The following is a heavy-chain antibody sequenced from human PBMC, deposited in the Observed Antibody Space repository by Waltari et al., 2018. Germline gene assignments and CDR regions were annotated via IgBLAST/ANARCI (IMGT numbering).Heavy chain of an antibody. J-gene: IGHJ4*02. CDR3: ARDGNWNDSLF. CDR2: IIPILGIA. CDR1: GGTFSSYT. D-gene: IGHD1-1*01. V-gene: IGHV1-69*08. Sequence: QVQLVQSGAAVKKPGSSVKVSCKASGGTFSSYTISWVRQAPGQGLEWMGRIIPILGIANYAQKFQGRVTITADKSTSTAYMELSSLRSEDTAVYYCARDGNWNDSLFWGQGTLVTVSS.